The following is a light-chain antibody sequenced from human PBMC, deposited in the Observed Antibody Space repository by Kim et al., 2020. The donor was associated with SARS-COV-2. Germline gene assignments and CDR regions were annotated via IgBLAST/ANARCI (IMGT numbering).Light chain of an antibody. CDR3: QAWDSDAAHVI. V-gene: IGLV3-1*01. J-gene: IGLJ2*01. Sequence: PGQTASSTCSGDQLVTKYVCLYQQGPRQPPLLVIYQDTKRPAGIPDRFSGSNSGSTATLTISGTQAMDEADYYCQAWDSDAAHVIFGGGTQLTVL. CDR2: QDT. CDR1: QLVTKY.